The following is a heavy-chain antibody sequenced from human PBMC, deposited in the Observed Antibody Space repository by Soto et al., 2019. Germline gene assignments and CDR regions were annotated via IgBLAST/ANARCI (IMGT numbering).Heavy chain of an antibody. D-gene: IGHD6-19*01. CDR3: AGSGWYRYFQH. CDR1: GFTINSTY. V-gene: IGHV3-53*01. CDR2: VYVGGTT. J-gene: IGHJ1*01. Sequence: EVRLVESGGDLIQPGGSLRLSCAASGFTINSTYMSWVRQAPGKGLEWVSVVYVGGTTYYADSVKGRFTISRDNSKNTPSLQMNSLRAEDTAVYYCAGSGWYRYFQHWGQGTLVTVSS.